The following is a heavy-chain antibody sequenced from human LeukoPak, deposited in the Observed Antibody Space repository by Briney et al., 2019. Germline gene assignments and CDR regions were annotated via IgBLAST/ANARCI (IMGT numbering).Heavy chain of an antibody. D-gene: IGHD3-3*01. Sequence: QPGRSLGLSCAASGFTFSSYGMHWVRQAPGKGLEWVAVISYDGSNKYYADSVKGRFTISRDNSKNTLYLQMNSLRAEDTAVYYCASGPPFLKYFEYWGQGTLVTVSS. CDR1: GFTFSSYG. J-gene: IGHJ4*02. CDR2: ISYDGSNK. V-gene: IGHV3-30*03. CDR3: ASGPPFLKYFEY.